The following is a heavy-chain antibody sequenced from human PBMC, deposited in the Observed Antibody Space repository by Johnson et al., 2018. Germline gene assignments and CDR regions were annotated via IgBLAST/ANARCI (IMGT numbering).Heavy chain of an antibody. CDR1: GFTFSANW. D-gene: IGHD2-2*01. CDR3: ARGISSEV. Sequence: VQLVESGGALVRPGGSLRLSCETSGFTFSANWMTWVRQAPGKGLEWVANIKQDDSETNYVDSVKGRFTVSRDNAKNSLFLQMHTLRAEDTAVYYCARGISSEVWGQGTRGTVSS. V-gene: IGHV3-7*04. J-gene: IGHJ3*01. CDR2: IKQDDSET.